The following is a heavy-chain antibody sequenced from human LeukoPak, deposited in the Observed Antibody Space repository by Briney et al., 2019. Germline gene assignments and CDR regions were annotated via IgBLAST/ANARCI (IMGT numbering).Heavy chain of an antibody. V-gene: IGHV4-59*08. J-gene: IGHJ4*02. D-gene: IGHD7-27*01. CDR3: ARHGLGIHYLDY. Sequence: SETLSLTCTVSGGSISSYYWSWIRQPPGKGLEWIGYIYYSGSTNYNPSLKSRVTISVDTSKNQFSLKLSSVTAADTAVYYCARHGLGIHYLDYWGQGTLVTVSS. CDR2: IYYSGST. CDR1: GGSISSYY.